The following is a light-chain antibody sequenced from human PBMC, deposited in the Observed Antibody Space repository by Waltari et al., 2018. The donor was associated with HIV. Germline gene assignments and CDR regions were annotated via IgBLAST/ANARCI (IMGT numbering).Light chain of an antibody. CDR3: SSYTSSSTVV. J-gene: IGLJ2*01. Sequence: QSALTQPASLSGSPGQSITIFCTGTSSDLFAYKYFSWSQLHPGKAPKLMIYDVSNRPSGVSDRFSGSKSANTASLTISGLQAEDEAHYYCSSYTSSSTVVFGGGTKLTVL. V-gene: IGLV2-14*03. CDR2: DVS. CDR1: SSDLFAYKY.